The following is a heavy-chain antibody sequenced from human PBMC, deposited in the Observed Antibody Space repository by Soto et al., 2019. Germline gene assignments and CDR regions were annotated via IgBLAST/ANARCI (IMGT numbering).Heavy chain of an antibody. CDR1: GFTFSTFA. CDR3: ARAPTSRSDY. Sequence: ESGGGVVHPGRSLRLSCAASGFTFSTFAMHWVRQAPGKGLEWVAVISYDATNKFYADSVKGRFTISRDNSENTLYLQMTSLRSEDTAVYYCARAPTSRSDYWGQGTLVTVSS. J-gene: IGHJ4*02. V-gene: IGHV3-30-3*01. CDR2: ISYDATNK.